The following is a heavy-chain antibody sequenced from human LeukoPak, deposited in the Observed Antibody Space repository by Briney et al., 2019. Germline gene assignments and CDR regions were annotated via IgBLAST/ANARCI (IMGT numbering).Heavy chain of an antibody. J-gene: IGHJ4*02. V-gene: IGHV1-8*01. D-gene: IGHD6-19*01. CDR1: GYTFTSYD. CDR2: MNPNSGNT. CDR3: ARGQPSIAVAGTRDY. Sequence: ASVKVSCKASGYTFTSYDINWVRQATGQGLEWMGWMNPNSGNTGYAQKFQGRVTMTRNNSISTAYMELSSLRSEDTAVYYFARGQPSIAVAGTRDYWGQGTLVTVSS.